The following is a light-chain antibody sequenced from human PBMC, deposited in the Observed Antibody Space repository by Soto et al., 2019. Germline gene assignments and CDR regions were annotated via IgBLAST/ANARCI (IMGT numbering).Light chain of an antibody. J-gene: IGKJ1*01. CDR2: KAS. V-gene: IGKV1-5*03. Sequence: DIQMTQSPSTLSASVGDRVTITCRASQSISSWLAWYQQKPGKAPKVLIYKASSLESGVPSRFSGSGSGTEFTLTISSLQPDDFATYHCQQYNSNSPTFGQGTKVEIK. CDR3: QQYNSNSPT. CDR1: QSISSW.